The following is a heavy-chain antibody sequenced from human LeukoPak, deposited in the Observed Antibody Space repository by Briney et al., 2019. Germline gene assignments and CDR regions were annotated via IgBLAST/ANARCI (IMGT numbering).Heavy chain of an antibody. D-gene: IGHD3-22*01. Sequence: PGGSLRLSCAASGFTFSSYTMNWVRQAPGKGLEWVSYISSSSSSIIYYADSVKGRFTISRDNAKNSLYLQMNSLRDEDTAVYYCAREGSDSSGPYWYFDLWGRGTLVTVSS. J-gene: IGHJ2*01. CDR2: ISSSSSSII. CDR1: GFTFSSYT. V-gene: IGHV3-48*02. CDR3: AREGSDSSGPYWYFDL.